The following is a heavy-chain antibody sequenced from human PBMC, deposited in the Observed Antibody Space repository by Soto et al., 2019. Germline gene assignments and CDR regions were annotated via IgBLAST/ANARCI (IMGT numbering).Heavy chain of an antibody. V-gene: IGHV1-8*01. D-gene: IGHD3-22*01. CDR1: GYTFTSYD. J-gene: IGHJ5*02. Sequence: ASVKVSCKASGYTFTSYDINWVRQATGQGLGWMGWMNPNSGNTGYAQKFQGRVTITADESTSTAYMELSSLRSEDTAVYYCARDPPEREYYDSRGFDPWGQGTLVTVSS. CDR2: MNPNSGNT. CDR3: ARDPPEREYYDSRGFDP.